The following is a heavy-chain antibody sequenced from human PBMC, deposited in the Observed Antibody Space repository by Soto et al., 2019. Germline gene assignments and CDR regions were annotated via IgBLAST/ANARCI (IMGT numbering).Heavy chain of an antibody. V-gene: IGHV1-69*13. Sequence: GASVKVSCKASGGTFSSYAISWVRQAPGQGLEWMGGIIPIFGTANYAQKFQGRVTITADESTSTAYMELSSLRSEDTAVYYCARWNYDILTGQKNWFDPWGQGTPVTVSS. CDR3: ARWNYDILTGQKNWFDP. D-gene: IGHD3-9*01. J-gene: IGHJ5*02. CDR1: GGTFSSYA. CDR2: IIPIFGTA.